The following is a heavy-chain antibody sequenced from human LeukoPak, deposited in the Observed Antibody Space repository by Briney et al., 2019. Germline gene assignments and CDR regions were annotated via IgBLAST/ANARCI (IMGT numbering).Heavy chain of an antibody. CDR1: GFTFRSYW. V-gene: IGHV3-7*03. Sequence: GGSLRLSCAASGFTFRSYWMSWVRQAPGKGLEWVANIKQDGDEKYYVDTVKGRFTISRDNAKNSLYLQMNSLRAEDTAVYYCARESSGYDFDNWGQGTLVTVSS. CDR3: ARESSGYDFDN. J-gene: IGHJ4*02. CDR2: IKQDGDEK. D-gene: IGHD5-12*01.